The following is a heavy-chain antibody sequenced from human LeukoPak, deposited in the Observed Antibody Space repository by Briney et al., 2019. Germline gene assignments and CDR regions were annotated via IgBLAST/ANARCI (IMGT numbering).Heavy chain of an antibody. CDR2: VYYSGST. CDR1: GGSISSYY. V-gene: IGHV4-59*08. CDR3: ASLQSNGGNSLDN. D-gene: IGHD4-23*01. Sequence: SETLSLTCTVSGGSISSYYWNWIRQPPGKGLEWIGSVYYSGSTNYNPSLKSRVTISIDTSKKQFSLKLTSVTAADTAVYYCASLQSNGGNSLDNWGQGTLVTVSS. J-gene: IGHJ4*02.